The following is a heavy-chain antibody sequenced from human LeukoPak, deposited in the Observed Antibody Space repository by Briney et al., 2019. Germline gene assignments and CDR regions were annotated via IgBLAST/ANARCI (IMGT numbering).Heavy chain of an antibody. Sequence: GGSLRLSCAASGFTFRSYWMHWVRQPPGKGLVWVSRIKSDGSITSYADSVKGRFTISRDNAENTLFLEMNSLRAEDAAVYYCARVRDEGCGSFYSSWGQGTLVTVSS. J-gene: IGHJ5*02. CDR3: ARVRDEGCGSFYSS. D-gene: IGHD2-15*01. CDR1: GFTFRSYW. CDR2: IKSDGSIT. V-gene: IGHV3-74*01.